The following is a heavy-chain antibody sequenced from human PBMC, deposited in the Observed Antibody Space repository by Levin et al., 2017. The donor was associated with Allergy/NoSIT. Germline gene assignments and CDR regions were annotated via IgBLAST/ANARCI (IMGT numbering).Heavy chain of an antibody. CDR2: INSDGSST. CDR1: GFTFSSYW. V-gene: IGHV3-74*01. J-gene: IGHJ5*02. Sequence: GASVKVSCAASGFTFSSYWMHWVRQAPGKGLVWVSRINSDGSSTSYADSVKGRFTISRDNAKNTLYLQMNSLRAEDTAVYYCARGGATVTPYNWFDPWGQGTLVTVSS. CDR3: ARGGATVTPYNWFDP. D-gene: IGHD4-17*01.